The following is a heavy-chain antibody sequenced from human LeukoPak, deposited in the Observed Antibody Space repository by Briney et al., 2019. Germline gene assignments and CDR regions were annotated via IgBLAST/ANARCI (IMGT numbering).Heavy chain of an antibody. V-gene: IGHV3-74*01. CDR3: ARDPRGGTPDY. CDR1: GFTFSNYW. Sequence: GGSLTLSCAASGFTFSNYWRHWVRQAPGKGLVWVSRISSDGSSTTYADSVKGRFTISRDNAKNTLYLLMNSLRAEDTAVYFCARDPRGGTPDYWGQGNLVTVSS. D-gene: IGHD2-15*01. CDR2: ISSDGSST. J-gene: IGHJ4*02.